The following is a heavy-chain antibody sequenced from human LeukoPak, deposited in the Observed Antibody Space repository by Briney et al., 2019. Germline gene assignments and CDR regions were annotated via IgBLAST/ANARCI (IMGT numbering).Heavy chain of an antibody. CDR2: INPSGGST. J-gene: IGHJ5*02. V-gene: IGHV1-46*01. CDR3: ARDNSVEDTAWWFDP. D-gene: IGHD4-23*01. Sequence: ASVKVSCTASGYTFTIYYMHWVRQAPGQGLEWMGIINPSGGSTSYAQKFQGRVTMTRDTSTSTDYMELSSLRSEDTAVYYCARDNSVEDTAWWFDPWGQGTLVTVSS. CDR1: GYTFTIYY.